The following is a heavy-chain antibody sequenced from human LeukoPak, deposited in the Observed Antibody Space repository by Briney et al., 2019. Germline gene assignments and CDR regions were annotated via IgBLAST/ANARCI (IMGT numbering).Heavy chain of an antibody. J-gene: IGHJ6*02. CDR3: ASSYYYGSGNTVYYGMDV. D-gene: IGHD3-10*01. Sequence: ASVKVSCKASGYTFTSYYMHWVRQAPGQGLEWMGIINPSGGSTSYAQKFQGRVTMTRDMSTSTVYMELSSLRSEDTAVYYCASSYYYGSGNTVYYGMDVWGQGTTVTVSS. CDR1: GYTFTSYY. CDR2: INPSGGST. V-gene: IGHV1-46*01.